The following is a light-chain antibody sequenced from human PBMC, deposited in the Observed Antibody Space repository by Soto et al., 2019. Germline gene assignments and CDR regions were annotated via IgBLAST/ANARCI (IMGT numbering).Light chain of an antibody. Sequence: EIVMTQSPATLSLSQRDRATLSCGASQSVSSHLAWYQQKPGQAPRLLIYDAFNRATGTPARFSGSGSGTDFTLTISDVQPEDFAVYYCHLRQFWPRTFGQGANVDI. V-gene: IGKV3-11*01. CDR1: QSVSSH. CDR2: DAF. J-gene: IGKJ1*01. CDR3: HLRQFWPRT.